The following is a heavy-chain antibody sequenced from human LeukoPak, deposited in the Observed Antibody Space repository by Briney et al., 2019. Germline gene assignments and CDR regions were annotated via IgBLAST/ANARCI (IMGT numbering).Heavy chain of an antibody. Sequence: GGSLRLSYAASGFTFSNYWMHWIRQVPGKGLVWVSHIKYDGSATNYADSVKGRFTISRDNAKNTLYLQMNSLRAEDTAVYYCVSGSLQSGYNFDYWGQGALVTVSS. CDR2: IKYDGSAT. J-gene: IGHJ4*02. CDR1: GFTFSNYW. D-gene: IGHD3-3*01. CDR3: VSGSLQSGYNFDY. V-gene: IGHV3-74*01.